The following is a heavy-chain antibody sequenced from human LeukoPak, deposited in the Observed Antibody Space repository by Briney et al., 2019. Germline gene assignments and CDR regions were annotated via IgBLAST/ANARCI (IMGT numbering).Heavy chain of an antibody. CDR3: ARRRQNTAMFVS. CDR2: VKEDGSEK. J-gene: IGHJ4*02. V-gene: IGHV3-7*01. D-gene: IGHD5-18*01. Sequence: PGGSLRLSCAASGFTFSSYSMNWVRQAPGKGLEWVTNVKEDGSEKYYVDSVKGRLTISRDNAKNSLYLQMNSLRAEDTAVYYCARRRQNTAMFVSWGQGTLVTVSS. CDR1: GFTFSSYS.